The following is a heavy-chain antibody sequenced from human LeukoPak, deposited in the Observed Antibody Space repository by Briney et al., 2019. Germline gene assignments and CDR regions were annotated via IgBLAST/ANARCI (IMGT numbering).Heavy chain of an antibody. V-gene: IGHV4-39*01. CDR2: IYYSGST. CDR3: ARQRAPALIDY. Sequence: PSETLSLTCTVSGGSISSSSYYWGWIRQPPGKGLEWIGSIYYSGSTYYNPSLKCRVTISVDTSKNQFSLKLSSVTAADTAVYYCARQRAPALIDYWGQGTLVTVSS. D-gene: IGHD1-26*01. CDR1: GGSISSSSYY. J-gene: IGHJ4*02.